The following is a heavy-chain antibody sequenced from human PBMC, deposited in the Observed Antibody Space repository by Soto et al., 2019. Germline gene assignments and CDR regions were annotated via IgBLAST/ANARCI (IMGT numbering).Heavy chain of an antibody. Sequence: SRRLSCTASGFTVGDYAMSWFRQAPGKGLEWVGFIRSKAYGGTTEYAASVKGRFTISRDDSKSIAYLQMNSLKTEDTAVYYCTRELYSRSGYYYYYYCMEVWGEGSTVTIST. D-gene: IGHD6-6*01. CDR2: IRSKAYGGTT. CDR3: TRELYSRSGYYYYYYCMEV. V-gene: IGHV3-49*03. CDR1: GFTVGDYA. J-gene: IGHJ6*04.